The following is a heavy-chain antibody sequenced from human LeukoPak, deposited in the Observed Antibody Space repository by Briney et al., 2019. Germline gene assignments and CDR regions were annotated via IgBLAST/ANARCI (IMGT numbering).Heavy chain of an antibody. CDR2: ISGSGGST. CDR1: GFTFSSYA. D-gene: IGHD3-3*01. CDR3: AKEESFGVVIMEYYFDY. V-gene: IGHV3-23*01. Sequence: GGSLRLSCAASGFTFSSYAVSWVRQAPGKGLEWVSAISGSGGSTYYADSVKGRFTISRDNSKNTLYLQMNSLRAEDTAVYYCAKEESFGVVIMEYYFDYWGQGTLVTVSS. J-gene: IGHJ4*02.